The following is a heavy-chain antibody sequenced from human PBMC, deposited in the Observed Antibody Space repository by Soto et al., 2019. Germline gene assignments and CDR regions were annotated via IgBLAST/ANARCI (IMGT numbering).Heavy chain of an antibody. CDR2: ISANNGDT. D-gene: IGHD6-19*01. J-gene: IGHJ5*02. Sequence: QVQLVQSGEEVKKPGASVKVSCKASGYTFTRFGITWVRQAPGQGLEWMGWISANNGDTNYAQKLHVRVTMTTDPSTSTAYRELSSLKSDDTAMYYCARGIASAWYTWGQGTLVTVSS. CDR1: GYTFTRFG. CDR3: ARGIASAWYT. V-gene: IGHV1-18*01.